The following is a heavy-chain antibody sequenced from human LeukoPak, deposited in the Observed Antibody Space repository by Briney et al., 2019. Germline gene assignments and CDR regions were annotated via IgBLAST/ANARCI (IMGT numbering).Heavy chain of an antibody. D-gene: IGHD2-15*01. CDR2: IYKGGNL. V-gene: IGHV3-53*05. CDR3: ARVGSRYCSGANCYDGF. CDR1: GFTVSSTY. J-gene: IGHJ4*02. Sequence: GGSLRFSCAASGFTVSSTYMSWVRQAPGKGLEWVSVIYKGGNLYYIDSVKGRFTISRDNSKNTLYLQMNNLRAEDMAIYYCARVGSRYCSGANCYDGFWGQGTLVSVSS.